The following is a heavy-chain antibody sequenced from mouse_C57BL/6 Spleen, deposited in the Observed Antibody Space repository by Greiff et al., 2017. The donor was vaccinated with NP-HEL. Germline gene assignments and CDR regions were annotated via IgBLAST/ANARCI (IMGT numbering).Heavy chain of an antibody. CDR3: ARGGGSRGGFAY. CDR2: IHPNSGST. Sequence: QVQLQQPGAELVKPGASVKLSCKASGYTFTSYWMHWVKQRPGQGLEWIGMIHPNSGSTNYNEKFKSKATLTVDKSSSTAYMQLSSLTSEDSAVYYCARGGGSRGGFAYWGQGTLVTVSA. D-gene: IGHD1-1*01. CDR1: GYTFTSYW. J-gene: IGHJ3*01. V-gene: IGHV1-64*01.